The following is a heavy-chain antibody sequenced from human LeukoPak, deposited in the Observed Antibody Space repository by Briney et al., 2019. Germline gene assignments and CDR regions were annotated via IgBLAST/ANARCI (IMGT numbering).Heavy chain of an antibody. V-gene: IGHV4-4*07. D-gene: IGHD6-13*01. Sequence: KPSETLSLTCTVSGGSISSYYWSWIRQPPGKGLEWIGRIYTSGSTNYNPSLKSRVTMSVDTSKNQFSLKLSSVTAADTAVYYCARDAGHYSSSWYGLDYWGQGTLVTVSS. CDR1: GGSISSYY. CDR2: IYTSGST. CDR3: ARDAGHYSSSWYGLDY. J-gene: IGHJ4*02.